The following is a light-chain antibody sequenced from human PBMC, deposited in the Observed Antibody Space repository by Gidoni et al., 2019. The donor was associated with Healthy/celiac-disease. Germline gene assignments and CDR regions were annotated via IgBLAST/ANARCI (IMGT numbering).Light chain of an antibody. CDR2: DVS. CDR3: SSYTSSSTLV. Sequence: QSALTQPAPVSGSPGQSITISCTGTSSDVGGYNYVSWYQQHPGKAPKLMIYDVSNRPSGVSTRFSGSKSGNPASLTISGLQAEDEADYYCSSYTSSSTLVFGGGTKLTVL. J-gene: IGLJ3*02. CDR1: SSDVGGYNY. V-gene: IGLV2-14*03.